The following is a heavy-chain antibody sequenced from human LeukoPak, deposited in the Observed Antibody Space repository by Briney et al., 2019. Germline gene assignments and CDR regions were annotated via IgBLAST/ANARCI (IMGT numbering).Heavy chain of an antibody. CDR2: IRSGSNGYAT. CDR1: GFTVSSNY. Sequence: GGSLRLSCAASGFTVSSNYMSWVRQAPGKGLEWVGRIRSGSNGYATTYAVSMKGRFTISRDDSQNTAYLQMNSLKTEDTAVYYCARFFIGLDKRDYSQVDYWGQGTLVTVSS. D-gene: IGHD2-21*01. V-gene: IGHV3-73*01. J-gene: IGHJ4*02. CDR3: ARFFIGLDKRDYSQVDY.